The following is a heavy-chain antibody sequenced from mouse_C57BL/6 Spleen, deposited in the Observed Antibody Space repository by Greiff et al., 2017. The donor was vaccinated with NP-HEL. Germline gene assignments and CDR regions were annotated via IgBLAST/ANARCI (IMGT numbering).Heavy chain of an antibody. D-gene: IGHD1-1*01. CDR1: GYTFTDYN. CDR3: ALGYYGSSFAY. V-gene: IGHV1-22*01. J-gene: IGHJ3*01. Sequence: EVKLQQSGPELVKPGASVKMSCKASGYTFTDYNMHWVKQSHGKSLEWIGYINPKNGGTSYNQKFKGKATLTVNKSSSTAYMELRSLTSEDSAVYYCALGYYGSSFAYWGQGTLVTVSA. CDR2: INPKNGGT.